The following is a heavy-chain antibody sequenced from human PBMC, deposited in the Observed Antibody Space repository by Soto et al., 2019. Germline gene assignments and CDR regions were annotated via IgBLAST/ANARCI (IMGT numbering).Heavy chain of an antibody. CDR1: GGTFSSYA. J-gene: IGHJ6*02. Sequence: QVQLVQSGAEVKKPGSSVKVSCKASGGTFSSYAISWVRQAPGQGLEWMGGIIPIFGTANYAQKFQGRVTITPDKSTSTAYMELSSLRSEDTAVYYCASPTREWLPPARDYYYGMDVWGQGTTVTVSS. CDR3: ASPTREWLPPARDYYYGMDV. D-gene: IGHD3-3*01. V-gene: IGHV1-69*06. CDR2: IIPIFGTA.